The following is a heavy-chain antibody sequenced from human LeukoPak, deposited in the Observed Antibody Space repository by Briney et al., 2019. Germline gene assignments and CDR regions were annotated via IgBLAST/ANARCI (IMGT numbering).Heavy chain of an antibody. CDR2: ICYDGSNK. V-gene: IGHV3-33*01. CDR1: GFTFSSYG. D-gene: IGHD3-10*01. J-gene: IGHJ4*02. Sequence: GSLRLSCAASGFTFSSYGMHWVRQAPGKGLEWVAVICYDGSNKYYADSVKGRFTISRDNSKNTLYLQMNSLRAEDTAVYYCARDEAYGSGSYSPSATFDYWGQGTLVTVSS. CDR3: ARDEAYGSGSYSPSATFDY.